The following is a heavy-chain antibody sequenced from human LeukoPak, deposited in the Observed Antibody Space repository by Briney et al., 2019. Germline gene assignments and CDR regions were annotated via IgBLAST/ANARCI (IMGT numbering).Heavy chain of an antibody. J-gene: IGHJ3*02. V-gene: IGHV3-30-3*01. D-gene: IGHD2-15*01. CDR1: GFTFSSYA. Sequence: PGGSLRLSCAASGFTFSSYAMHWVRQAPGKGLEWVAVISYDGSNKYYADSVKGRFTISRDNSKNTLYLQMNSLRAEDTAVYYCARDEDIVVVVAATPAFDIWGQGTMVTVSS. CDR3: ARDEDIVVVVAATPAFDI. CDR2: ISYDGSNK.